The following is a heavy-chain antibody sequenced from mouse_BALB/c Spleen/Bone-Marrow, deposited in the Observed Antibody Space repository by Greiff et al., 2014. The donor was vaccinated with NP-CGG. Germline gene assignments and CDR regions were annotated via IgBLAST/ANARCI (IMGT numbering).Heavy chain of an antibody. Sequence: DVKLVESGGDLVKRGGSLKLSCAASGFTLSKYGMFWVRQTPDKRLGGVANISSGGSYTYYPDSVKGRFTISRDNAKNTLYLQMSSLKSEDTAMYYCARQYGNFGVMDYWGQGTSVTVSS. CDR3: ARQYGNFGVMDY. CDR2: ISSGGSYT. J-gene: IGHJ4*01. D-gene: IGHD2-10*02. CDR1: GFTLSKYG. V-gene: IGHV5-6*02.